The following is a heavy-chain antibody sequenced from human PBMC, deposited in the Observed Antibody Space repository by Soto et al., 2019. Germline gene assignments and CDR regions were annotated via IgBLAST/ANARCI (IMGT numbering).Heavy chain of an antibody. Sequence: GGSLRLSCEASGFTFSGFDMHWVRQPTGKGLEWVASIGTAGDTYYAVSVKGRFTISRDNAKNSLSLQMNSLRAGHMAVYFCAKSQEIGTHFFDSWGQGTQVTVSS. V-gene: IGHV3-13*01. CDR1: GFTFSGFD. CDR3: AKSQEIGTHFFDS. CDR2: IGTAGDT. D-gene: IGHD6-13*01. J-gene: IGHJ4*02.